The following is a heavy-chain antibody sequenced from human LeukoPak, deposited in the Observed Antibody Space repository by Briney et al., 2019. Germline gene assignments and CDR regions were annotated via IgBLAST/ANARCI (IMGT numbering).Heavy chain of an antibody. D-gene: IGHD6-13*01. Sequence: GGSLRLSCAASGFTFSSYGMSWVRQAPGKGLEWVSAISGSGGSTYYADSVKGRFTISRDNSKNTLYLQMNSLRAEDTALYYCARDRSSSWFYNWFDPWGQGTLVTVSS. V-gene: IGHV3-23*01. CDR2: ISGSGGST. CDR1: GFTFSSYG. J-gene: IGHJ5*02. CDR3: ARDRSSSWFYNWFDP.